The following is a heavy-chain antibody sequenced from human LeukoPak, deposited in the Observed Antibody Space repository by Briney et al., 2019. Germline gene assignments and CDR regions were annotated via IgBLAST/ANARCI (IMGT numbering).Heavy chain of an antibody. CDR3: ARDYYDSSGYYYY. CDR1: GFTFSSYA. D-gene: IGHD3-22*01. J-gene: IGHJ4*02. V-gene: IGHV3-23*01. Sequence: PGGSLRLSCAASGFTFSSYAMSWVRQAPGKGLEWVSAISGSGGSTYYADSVKGRFTISRDNSKNTLYLQMNSLRAEDTAVYYCARDYYDSSGYYYYWGQGTLVTVSS. CDR2: ISGSGGST.